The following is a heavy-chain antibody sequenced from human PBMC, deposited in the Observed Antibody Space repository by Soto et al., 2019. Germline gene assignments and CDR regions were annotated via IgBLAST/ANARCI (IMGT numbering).Heavy chain of an antibody. Sequence: HVQLVQSGAEVKKPGSSVKVSCKASGGTFSSYAISWVRQAPGQGLEWMGGIIPIFGTANYAQKFQGRVTITADESTSTAYMELSSLRSEDTAVYYCAREGVGYCSGGSCENWFDPWGQGTLVTVSS. CDR1: GGTFSSYA. J-gene: IGHJ5*02. CDR2: IIPIFGTA. V-gene: IGHV1-69*01. D-gene: IGHD2-15*01. CDR3: AREGVGYCSGGSCENWFDP.